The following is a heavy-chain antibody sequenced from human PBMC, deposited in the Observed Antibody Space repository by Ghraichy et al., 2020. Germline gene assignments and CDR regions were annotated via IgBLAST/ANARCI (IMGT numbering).Heavy chain of an antibody. Sequence: GGSLRLSCAASGFTFSSYAMSWVRQAPGKGLEWVSAISGSGGSTYYADSVKGRFTISRDNSKNTLYLQMNSLRAEDTAVYYCAKGLLRHGGGLSQVYSRRLLGAYFDYWGQGTLVTVSS. CDR1: GFTFSSYA. CDR3: AKGLLRHGGGLSQVYSRRLLGAYFDY. J-gene: IGHJ4*02. CDR2: ISGSGGST. D-gene: IGHD6-13*01. V-gene: IGHV3-23*01.